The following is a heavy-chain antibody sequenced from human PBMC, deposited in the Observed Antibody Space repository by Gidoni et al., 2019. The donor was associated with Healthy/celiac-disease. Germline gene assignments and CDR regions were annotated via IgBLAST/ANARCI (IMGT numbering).Heavy chain of an antibody. Sequence: EVQLVESGGGLVQPGRSLRLSCAASGFTFDDYAMNWVRQAPGKGLGWVSGISGNSGSIGYADSLKGRFTISRENAKNSRYRKRNSLRAEDTALYYCAKAALYADTLDYWGQGTLVTVSS. V-gene: IGHV3-9*01. CDR3: AKAALYADTLDY. CDR2: ISGNSGSI. D-gene: IGHD2-15*01. J-gene: IGHJ4*02. CDR1: GFTFDDYA.